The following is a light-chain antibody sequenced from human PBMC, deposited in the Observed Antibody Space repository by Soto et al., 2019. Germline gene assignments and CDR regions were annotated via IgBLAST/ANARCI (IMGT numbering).Light chain of an antibody. CDR3: CSCAGSYTVL. CDR2: DVS. Sequence: QSALTQPRSVSGSPGQSVTISCTGTSSDVGGYNFVSWYQQHPGKAPKLMIYDVSKRPSGVPDRFSGSKSGNTAFLTISGLQAEDEADYYCCSCAGSYTVLFGGGTKLTVL. J-gene: IGLJ2*01. CDR1: SSDVGGYNF. V-gene: IGLV2-11*01.